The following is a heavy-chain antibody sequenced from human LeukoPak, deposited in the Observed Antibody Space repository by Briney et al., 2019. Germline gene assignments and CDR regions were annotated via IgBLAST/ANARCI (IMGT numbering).Heavy chain of an antibody. CDR3: ARRAFTVNWGFDY. D-gene: IGHD7-27*01. V-gene: IGHV4-59*08. Sequence: SETLSLTCTVSGGSINSDYWSWIRQSPGKGLEWIGYIYNSGSTNYKSSLRSRVTISLDTSKNQFSLNLSSVTAADTAVYYCARRAFTVNWGFDYWGQETLVTVSS. J-gene: IGHJ4*02. CDR1: GGSINSDY. CDR2: IYNSGST.